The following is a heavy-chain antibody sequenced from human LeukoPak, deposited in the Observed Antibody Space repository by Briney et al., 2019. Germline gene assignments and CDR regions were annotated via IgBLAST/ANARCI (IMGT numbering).Heavy chain of an antibody. J-gene: IGHJ5*02. D-gene: IGHD3-22*01. CDR2: FYTSGSA. CDR3: ARDYDSSGYYHGWFDP. Sequence: MTSETLSLTCTVPGGSISSYSWSWFRQPAGKGLEWIGRFYTSGSANYNPSLKSRVTVSVDTSKNQFSLKLSSVTAADTAVYYCARDYDSSGYYHGWFDPWGQGTLVTVSS. V-gene: IGHV4-4*07. CDR1: GGSISSYS.